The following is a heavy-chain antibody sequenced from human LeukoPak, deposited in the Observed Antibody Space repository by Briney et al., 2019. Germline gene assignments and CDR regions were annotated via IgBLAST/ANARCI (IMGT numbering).Heavy chain of an antibody. J-gene: IGHJ3*02. CDR2: IYSGDTT. CDR1: GFTVNNY. V-gene: IGHV3-53*01. Sequence: GGSLRLSCAASGFTVNNYMNWVRQAPGKGLEWVSVIYSGDTTDYADSVKGRFTISRDTSKNTLYLQMNSLRADETAVYYCARVLVRPMIVVVYDAFDIWGQGTMVTVSS. D-gene: IGHD3-22*01. CDR3: ARVLVRPMIVVVYDAFDI.